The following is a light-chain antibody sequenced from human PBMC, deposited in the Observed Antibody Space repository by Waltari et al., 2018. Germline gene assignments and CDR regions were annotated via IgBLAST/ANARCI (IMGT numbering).Light chain of an antibody. CDR1: KSIDPY. CDR2: GAY. J-gene: IGKJ1*01. Sequence: DIQMTQSPSFLSTSIGDTVTIACRASKSIDPYSVWYQQKPGKAPGLLIYGAYSLQSGVPSRFSGSRSWTDFILSISSLQPEDIATYYCQQTYGTPRTFSQGTKVEI. CDR3: QQTYGTPRT. V-gene: IGKV1-39*01.